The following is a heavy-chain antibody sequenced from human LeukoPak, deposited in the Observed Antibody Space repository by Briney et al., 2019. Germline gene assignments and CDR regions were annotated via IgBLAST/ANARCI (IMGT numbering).Heavy chain of an antibody. CDR2: ISSSSSYI. CDR3: ARVKDYYDSSGGY. J-gene: IGHJ4*02. V-gene: IGHV3-21*01. D-gene: IGHD3-22*01. CDR1: GFTFSSYD. Sequence: GGSLRLSCAASGFTFSSYDMNWVRQAPGKGLEWVSSISSSSSYIYYADSVKGRFTISRDNAQNSLYLQMNSLRVEDTAVYYCARVKDYYDSSGGYWGQGTLVTVSS.